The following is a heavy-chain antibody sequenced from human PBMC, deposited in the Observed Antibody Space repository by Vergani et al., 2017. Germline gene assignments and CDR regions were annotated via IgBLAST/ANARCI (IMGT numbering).Heavy chain of an antibody. CDR2: IWYDGSQR. CDR3: GRGYGGNSGYFDY. D-gene: IGHD4-23*01. CDR1: GFIFKNYG. V-gene: IGHV3-33*01. J-gene: IGHJ4*02. Sequence: QVQLVESGGGVVQPGGSLRLYCAVSGFIFKNYGMHWVRQAPGRGLEWVAVIWYDGSQRYYVDSVKGRFTISRDDSKNKLYLQMNGLRAEDTAVYYCGRGYGGNSGYFDYWGQGTLVIVSS.